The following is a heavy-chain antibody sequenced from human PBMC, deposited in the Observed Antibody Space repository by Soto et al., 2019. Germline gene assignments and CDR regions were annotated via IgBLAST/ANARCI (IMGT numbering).Heavy chain of an antibody. D-gene: IGHD2-15*01. Sequence: QITLKESGPTLVKPTQTLTLTCTFSGFSLTTSGMGVGWIRQPPGRALEWLALIYWDDDKRYSPSLKNRLTITKDTAKNQVVLTMTNMDPVDTATFYCVRRRRLWDGGICYYSWFDPWGQGALVTVSS. CDR2: IYWDDDK. CDR1: GFSLTTSGMG. J-gene: IGHJ5*02. V-gene: IGHV2-5*02. CDR3: VRRRRLWDGGICYYSWFDP.